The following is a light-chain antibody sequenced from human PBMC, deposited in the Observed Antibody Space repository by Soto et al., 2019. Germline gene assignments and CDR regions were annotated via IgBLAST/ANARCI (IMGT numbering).Light chain of an antibody. Sequence: ETVLTQSPGTQSLSPGERATLSCRASQSVTSNYLAWYQLKPGQAPRLLDYGATNRANGIPDTFRGSGSGTDYTLTISNLEPEDFAVYYCQQYGSSPRTFGQGTKLELK. J-gene: IGKJ2*02. CDR3: QQYGSSPRT. CDR2: GAT. V-gene: IGKV3-20*01. CDR1: QSVTSNY.